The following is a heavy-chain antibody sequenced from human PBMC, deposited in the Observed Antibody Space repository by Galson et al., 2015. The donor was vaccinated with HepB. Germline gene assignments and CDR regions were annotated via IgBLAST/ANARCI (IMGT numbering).Heavy chain of an antibody. CDR2: TYYRSKWYN. J-gene: IGHJ6*02. V-gene: IGHV6-1*01. CDR3: AREGLRWSYYYYYGMDV. D-gene: IGHD4-23*01. Sequence: CAISGDSVSSNSAAWNWIRQSPSRGLEWLGRTYYRSKWYNDYAVSVKSRITINPDTSKNQFSLQLNSVTPEDTAVYYCAREGLRWSYYYYYGMDVWGQGTTVTVSS. CDR1: GDSVSSNSAA.